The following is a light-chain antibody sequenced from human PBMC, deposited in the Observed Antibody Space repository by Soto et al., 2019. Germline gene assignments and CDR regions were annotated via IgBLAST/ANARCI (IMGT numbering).Light chain of an antibody. Sequence: EIVMTQSPATLSVSPGERATLSCRASQRITGNLTWYQQKPRQAPRLLIYDASTSATGIPARFSGSGSETEFTLTISSLQSEDFAVYYCQQYNNWPLTFGGGTKLEIK. V-gene: IGKV3-15*01. CDR1: QRITGN. J-gene: IGKJ4*01. CDR3: QQYNNWPLT. CDR2: DAS.